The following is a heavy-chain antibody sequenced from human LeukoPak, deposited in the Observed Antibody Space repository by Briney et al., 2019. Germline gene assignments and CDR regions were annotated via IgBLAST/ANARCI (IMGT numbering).Heavy chain of an antibody. CDR3: ARVLDYYGSGTRDFDY. CDR1: GGSISSSSYY. Sequence: SETLSLTCTVSGGSISSSSYYWGWIRQPPGKGLEWIGSIYYSGSTYYNPSLKSRVTISVDTSKNQFSLKLSSVTAADTAVYYCARVLDYYGSGTRDFDYWGQGTLVTVSS. J-gene: IGHJ4*02. V-gene: IGHV4-39*07. CDR2: IYYSGST. D-gene: IGHD3-10*01.